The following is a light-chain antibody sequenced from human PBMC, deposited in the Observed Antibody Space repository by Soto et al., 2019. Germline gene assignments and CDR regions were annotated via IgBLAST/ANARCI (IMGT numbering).Light chain of an antibody. Sequence: QSALTQPASVSGSPGQSITISCTGTSSDVGGYNYVSWYQQHPGKAPKLMIYAVTNRPSGVSDRFSGSKSGNTASLTISGLQAEDEAEYYCSSYTSSFTQVFGPGTKLTVL. J-gene: IGLJ1*01. CDR2: AVT. CDR3: SSYTSSFTQV. V-gene: IGLV2-14*01. CDR1: SSDVGGYNY.